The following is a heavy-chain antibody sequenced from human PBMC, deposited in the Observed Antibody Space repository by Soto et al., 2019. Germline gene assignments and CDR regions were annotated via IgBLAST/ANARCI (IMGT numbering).Heavy chain of an antibody. CDR1: GYTFTSYA. CDR2: INAGNGNT. CDR3: ARDLLPITILVSDYYYSGMDV. D-gene: IGHD3-3*01. V-gene: IGHV1-3*01. Sequence: ASVKVSCKASGYTFTSYAMHWVRQAPGQRLEWMGWINAGNGNTKYSQKFQGRVTITRDTSASTAYMELSSLRSEDTAVYYCARDLLPITILVSDYYYSGMDVWGQGTTVTVSS. J-gene: IGHJ6*02.